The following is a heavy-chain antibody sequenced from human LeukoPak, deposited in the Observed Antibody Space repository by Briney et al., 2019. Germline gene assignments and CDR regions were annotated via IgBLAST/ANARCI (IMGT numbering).Heavy chain of an antibody. CDR3: ARIVSSGYYYYYMDV. Sequence: PSETLSLTCTVSGGSISSYYWSWIRQPPGKGLEWIGYIYYSGGTNYNPSLKSRVTISVDTSKNQFSLKLSSVTAADTAVYYCARIVSSGYYYYYMDVWGKGTTVTISS. J-gene: IGHJ6*03. CDR1: GGSISSYY. V-gene: IGHV4-59*01. D-gene: IGHD6-19*01. CDR2: IYYSGGT.